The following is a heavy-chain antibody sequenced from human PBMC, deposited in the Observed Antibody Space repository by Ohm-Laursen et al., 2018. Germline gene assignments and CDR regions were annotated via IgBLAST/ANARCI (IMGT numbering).Heavy chain of an antibody. V-gene: IGHV4-59*07. CDR1: GGSISSYY. J-gene: IGHJ4*02. CDR2: IYYSGST. CDR3: ARSSGWYGPSVIYFDY. Sequence: SDTLSLTCTVSGGSISSYYWSWIRQPPGKGLEWIGYIYYSGSTNYNPSLKSRVTISVDTSKNQFSLKLSSVTAADTAVYYCARSSGWYGPSVIYFDYWGQGTLVTVSS. D-gene: IGHD6-19*01.